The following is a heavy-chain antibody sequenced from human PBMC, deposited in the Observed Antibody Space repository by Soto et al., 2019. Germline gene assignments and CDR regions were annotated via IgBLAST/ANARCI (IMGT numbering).Heavy chain of an antibody. CDR1: GGSFSGYY. V-gene: IGHV4-34*01. CDR2: INHSGST. Sequence: PSETLSLTCAVYGGSFSGYYWSWIRQPPGKGLEWIGEINHSGSTNYNPSLKSRVTISVDTSKNQFSLKLSSVAAADTAVYYCAISYCDYMDVWGKGTTVTV. J-gene: IGHJ6*03. CDR3: AISYCDYMDV.